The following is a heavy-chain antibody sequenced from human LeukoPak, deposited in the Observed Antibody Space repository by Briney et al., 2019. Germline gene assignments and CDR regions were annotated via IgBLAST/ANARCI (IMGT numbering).Heavy chain of an antibody. V-gene: IGHV1-69*01. CDR2: IIPISGTA. CDR1: GGTFSNYA. J-gene: IGHJ4*02. D-gene: IGHD2-2*01. CDR3: ATYCSSTSCYIWGYYFDY. Sequence: GSSVKVSCKASGGTFSNYAISWVRQAPGQGLEWMGGIIPISGTANYAQKFQDRITITADESTSTAYMELSSLRSEDTAVYYCATYCSSTSCYIWGYYFDYWGQGTLVTVSS.